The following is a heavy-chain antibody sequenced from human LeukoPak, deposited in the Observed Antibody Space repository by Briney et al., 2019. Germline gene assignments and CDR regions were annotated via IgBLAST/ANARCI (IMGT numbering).Heavy chain of an antibody. J-gene: IGHJ4*02. D-gene: IGHD6-19*01. CDR1: GFTFSSYG. CDR2: IRYDGSNK. V-gene: IGHV3-30*02. CDR3: ARDRIAVAGEFDY. Sequence: PGGSLRLSCAASGFTFSSYGMHWVRQAPGKGLEWVAFIRYDGSNKYYADSVKGRFTISRDNSKNTLYLQMNSLRAEDTAVYYCARDRIAVAGEFDYWGQGTLVTVSS.